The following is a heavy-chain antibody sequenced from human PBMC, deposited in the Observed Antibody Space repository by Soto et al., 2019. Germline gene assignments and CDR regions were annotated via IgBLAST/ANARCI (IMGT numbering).Heavy chain of an antibody. D-gene: IGHD3-3*01. J-gene: IGHJ3*02. V-gene: IGHV4-39*01. CDR2: IYYSGST. CDR3: ARHYTSNGEDLRFLEWLPKGDAFDI. Sequence: SETLSLTCTVSGGSISSSSYYWGWIRQPPGKGLEWIGSIYYSGSTYYNPSLKSRVTISVDTSKNQFSLKLGSVTAADTAVYYCARHYTSNGEDLRFLEWLPKGDAFDIWGQGTMVTVSS. CDR1: GGSISSSSYY.